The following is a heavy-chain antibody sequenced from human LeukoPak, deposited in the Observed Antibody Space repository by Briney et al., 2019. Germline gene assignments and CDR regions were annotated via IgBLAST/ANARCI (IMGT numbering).Heavy chain of an antibody. CDR2: IYYSGST. J-gene: IGHJ3*02. D-gene: IGHD2-15*01. V-gene: IGHV4-39*01. CDR3: ASYCSGGSCYSAGGDAFDI. CDR1: GGSISSSSYY. Sequence: SETLSLTCTVSGGSISSSSYYWGWIRQPPGKGLEWIGSIYYSGSTFYNPSLKSRVTISVDTSKNQFSLKLSSVTAADTAVYYCASYCSGGSCYSAGGDAFDIWGQGTMVTVSS.